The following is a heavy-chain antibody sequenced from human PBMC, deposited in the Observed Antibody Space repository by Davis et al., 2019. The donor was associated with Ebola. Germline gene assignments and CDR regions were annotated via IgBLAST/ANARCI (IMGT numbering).Heavy chain of an antibody. V-gene: IGHV4-61*01. CDR3: ARRDGSSGWYNYYGMDV. J-gene: IGHJ6*02. CDR2: IYYSGST. D-gene: IGHD6-19*01. Sequence: MPSETLSLTCTVSGGSVSSGSYYWTWIRQPPEKGLEWVGYIYYSGSTNYNPSLKSRVTISVDTSKNQFSLKLSSVTAADTAVYYCARRDGSSGWYNYYGMDVWGQGTTVTVSS. CDR1: GGSVSSGSYY.